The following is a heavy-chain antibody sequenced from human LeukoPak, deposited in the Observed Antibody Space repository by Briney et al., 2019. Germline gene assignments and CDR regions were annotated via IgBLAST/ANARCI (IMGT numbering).Heavy chain of an antibody. Sequence: PGGSLRLSCAASGFTFSDYYMSWIRQAPGKGLEWVSYSSSSGSTIYYADSVKGRFTISRDNAKSSLYLQMNSLRAEDTAVYYCARVGGGAYDSSGYYYVFFDYWGQGTLVTVSP. CDR1: GFTFSDYY. V-gene: IGHV3-11*01. CDR3: ARVGGGAYDSSGYYYVFFDY. J-gene: IGHJ4*02. CDR2: SSSSGSTI. D-gene: IGHD3-22*01.